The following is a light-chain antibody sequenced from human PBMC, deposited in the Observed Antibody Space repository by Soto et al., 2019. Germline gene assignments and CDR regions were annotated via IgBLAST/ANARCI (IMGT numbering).Light chain of an antibody. CDR2: DAS. CDR1: QSVSRY. J-gene: IGKJ4*01. Sequence: EIVLTQSPATLSLSPGERATLSCRASQSVSRYLAWYQQKPGQAPRLLIHDASNRATGIPARFSGSGSGTDFTLTISSLEPEDFAVYYCQQRRNWPQLTFGGGTKVEIK. V-gene: IGKV3-11*01. CDR3: QQRRNWPQLT.